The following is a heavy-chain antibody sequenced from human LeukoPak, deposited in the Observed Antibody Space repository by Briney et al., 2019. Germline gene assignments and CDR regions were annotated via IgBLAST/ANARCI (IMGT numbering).Heavy chain of an antibody. CDR2: IYYSGST. Sequence: PSETLSLTCTVSGGSISSSSYYWGWIRQPPGKGREWIGSIYYSGSTYYNPSLKSRVTISVDTSKTQFSLKLSSVTAADTAVYYCASGIRGDYYDSSGYLDYWGQGTLVTVSS. V-gene: IGHV4-39*01. J-gene: IGHJ4*02. CDR1: GGSISSSSYY. CDR3: ASGIRGDYYDSSGYLDY. D-gene: IGHD3-22*01.